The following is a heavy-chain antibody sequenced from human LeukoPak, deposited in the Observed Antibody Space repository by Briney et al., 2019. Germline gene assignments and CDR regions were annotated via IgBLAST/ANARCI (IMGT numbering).Heavy chain of an antibody. J-gene: IGHJ5*02. D-gene: IGHD3-10*01. CDR1: GGSISSYY. CDR2: IHYTGTT. V-gene: IGHV4-59*01. Sequence: SETLSLTCTVSGGSISSYYWGWIRPSPGKGLECIGYIHYTGTTNYNPSLKSRVTISVESSKNQFSQKLKSVSAAHTAVYYCARGGYYDSGNDFKFDPWGQGTLVTVSS. CDR3: ARGGYYDSGNDFKFDP.